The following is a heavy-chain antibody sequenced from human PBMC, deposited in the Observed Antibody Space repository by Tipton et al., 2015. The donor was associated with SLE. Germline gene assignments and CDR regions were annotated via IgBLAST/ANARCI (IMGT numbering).Heavy chain of an antibody. Sequence: GLVKPSETLSLTCSVSGGSMTSYYWSWIRQPAGKGLEWIGRIYKSGSTNYNPSLKSRVTMSVDTSKNEFSLKLTSVTAADTAVYYCARDLPKRYCSGGTCYNNWFDPWGRGTLVTVSS. V-gene: IGHV4-4*07. D-gene: IGHD2-15*01. CDR1: GGSMTSYY. CDR3: ARDLPKRYCSGGTCYNNWFDP. CDR2: IYKSGST. J-gene: IGHJ5*02.